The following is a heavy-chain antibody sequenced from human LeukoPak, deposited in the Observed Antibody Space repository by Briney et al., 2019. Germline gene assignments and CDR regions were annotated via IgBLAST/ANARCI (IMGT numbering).Heavy chain of an antibody. V-gene: IGHV1-8*01. D-gene: IGHD6-6*01. Sequence: ASVKVSCKASGYTFTSYDINLVRQATGQGPEWMGWMNPNSGSTGYAQKFQGRVTMTRNTSISTAYMELSSLRSEDTAVYYCARGDSSSSSDYWGQGTLVTVSS. CDR2: MNPNSGST. CDR1: GYTFTSYD. CDR3: ARGDSSSSSDY. J-gene: IGHJ4*02.